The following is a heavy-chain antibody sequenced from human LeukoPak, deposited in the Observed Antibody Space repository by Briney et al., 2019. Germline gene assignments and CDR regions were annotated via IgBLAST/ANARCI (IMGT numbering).Heavy chain of an antibody. D-gene: IGHD3-22*01. CDR2: IYHSGST. CDR3: AKDMIVVVNTFDY. V-gene: IGHV4-4*02. CDR1: GGSISSSNW. Sequence: PSGTLSLTCAVSGGSISSSNWWSWIRQPPGKGLEWIGEIYHSGSTNYNPSLKSRVTISVDKSKTQFSLKLSSVTAADTAVYYCAKDMIVVVNTFDYWGQGTLVTVSS. J-gene: IGHJ4*02.